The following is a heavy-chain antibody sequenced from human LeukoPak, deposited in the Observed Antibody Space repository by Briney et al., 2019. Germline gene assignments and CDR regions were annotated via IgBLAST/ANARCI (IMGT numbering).Heavy chain of an antibody. Sequence: ASVKVSCKASGYTFTNYAMNWVRQAPGQGLEWMGWINTGTGNPTYAQGFTGRFVFPLDTSVSTTYLQINSLKAEDTAVYYCATIGASFFDYWGQGTLVTVSS. J-gene: IGHJ4*02. D-gene: IGHD3-10*01. CDR2: INTGTGNP. CDR1: GYTFTNYA. V-gene: IGHV7-4-1*02. CDR3: ATIGASFFDY.